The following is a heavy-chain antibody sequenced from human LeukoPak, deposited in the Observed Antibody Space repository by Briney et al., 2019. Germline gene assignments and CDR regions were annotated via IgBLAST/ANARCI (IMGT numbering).Heavy chain of an antibody. CDR2: INHSGNT. CDR3: ARGARSGTPWFY. Sequence: SETLSLTCAVYGGSFSGYYWSWLRQPPGKGREWIGEINHSGNTNYNPSLKSRVTISVDTSKNQFSLKLSSVTAADTAVYYCARGARSGTPWFYWGQGTLVTVSS. CDR1: GGSFSGYY. J-gene: IGHJ4*02. D-gene: IGHD2-2*01. V-gene: IGHV4-34*01.